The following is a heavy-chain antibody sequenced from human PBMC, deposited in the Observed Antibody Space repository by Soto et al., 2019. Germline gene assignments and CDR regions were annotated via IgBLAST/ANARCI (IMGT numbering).Heavy chain of an antibody. CDR2: ISGDGSSI. J-gene: IGHJ4*02. CDR1: GYTFRTYW. Sequence: DVQVVESGGGLVQPGGSLRLSCAASGYTFRTYWMHWVRQAPGKGLEWVSRISGDGSSISYADSVKGRFTISRDNAKDTLYLQMNSLRDEDTAVYYCARATTNQYSYGDYDYWGQGTLVTVSS. CDR3: ARATTNQYSYGDYDY. V-gene: IGHV3-74*01. D-gene: IGHD4-17*01.